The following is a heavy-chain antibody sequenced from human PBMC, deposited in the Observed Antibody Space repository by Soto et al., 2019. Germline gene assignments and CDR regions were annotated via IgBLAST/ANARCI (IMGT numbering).Heavy chain of an antibody. J-gene: IGHJ6*02. V-gene: IGHV4-31*03. CDR3: ARDPITMVRGVPLTHGMDV. D-gene: IGHD3-10*01. CDR1: GGSISSGGYY. CDR2: IYYSGST. Sequence: PSETLSLTCTVSGGSISSGGYYWSWIRQHPGKGLEWIGYIYYSGSTYYNPSLKSRVTISVDTSKNQFSLKLSSVTAADTAVYYCARDPITMVRGVPLTHGMDVWGQGTTVTVSS.